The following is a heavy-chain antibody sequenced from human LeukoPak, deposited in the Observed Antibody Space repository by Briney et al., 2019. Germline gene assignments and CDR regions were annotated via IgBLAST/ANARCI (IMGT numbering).Heavy chain of an antibody. V-gene: IGHV1-69*13. CDR2: IIPIFGTA. CDR3: ASGVGYGSGSDYYYYYGTDV. Sequence: ASVKVSCKAPGGTFSSYAISWVRQAPGQGLEWMGGIIPIFGTANYAQKFQGRVTITADESTSTAYMELSSLRSEDTAVYYCASGVGYGSGSDYYYYYGTDVWGKGTTVTVSS. CDR1: GGTFSSYA. J-gene: IGHJ6*04. D-gene: IGHD3-10*01.